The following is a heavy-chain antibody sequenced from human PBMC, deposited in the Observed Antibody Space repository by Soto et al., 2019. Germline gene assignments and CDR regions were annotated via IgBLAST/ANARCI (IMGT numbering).Heavy chain of an antibody. CDR1: GFTFGDYA. Sequence: SLRLSCTASGFTFGDYAMSWVRQAPGKGLEWVGFIRGKAYGGTTEYAASVKGRFTISRDDSKSIAYLQMNSLKTEDTAVYYCTRDRSYDFWSGYYRAPFMDVWGQGTTVTVSS. V-gene: IGHV3-49*04. CDR3: TRDRSYDFWSGYYRAPFMDV. CDR2: IRGKAYGGTT. D-gene: IGHD3-3*01. J-gene: IGHJ6*02.